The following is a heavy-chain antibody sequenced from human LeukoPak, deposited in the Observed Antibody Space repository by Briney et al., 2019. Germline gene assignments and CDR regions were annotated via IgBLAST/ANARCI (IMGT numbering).Heavy chain of an antibody. CDR2: VSADNGET. J-gene: IGHJ5*02. D-gene: IGHD2-2*01. CDR3: ARDYQLLLLWDCFDP. CDR1: GYSFNTYG. Sequence: GASVKVSCKASGYSFNTYGISWVRQAPGQGLEWMGWVSADNGETNYAQKFQSRVTMTTDTSTSTAYMELRSLRSDDTAVYYCARDYQLLLLWDCFDPWGQGTLVSVSS. V-gene: IGHV1-18*01.